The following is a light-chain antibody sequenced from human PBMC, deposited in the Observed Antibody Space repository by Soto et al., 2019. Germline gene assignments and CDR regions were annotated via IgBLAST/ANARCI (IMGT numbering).Light chain of an antibody. CDR3: SSHTSSSTRV. Sequence: QSALTQPASVSGSPGQSITISCTGTSSDVGDYNYVSWYQQHLGKAPKLMIYEVNNRPSGVSNRFSGSKSGNTASLTISGLQAEDEADYYCSSHTSSSTRVFGTGTKLTVL. V-gene: IGLV2-14*01. CDR2: EVN. J-gene: IGLJ1*01. CDR1: SSDVGDYNY.